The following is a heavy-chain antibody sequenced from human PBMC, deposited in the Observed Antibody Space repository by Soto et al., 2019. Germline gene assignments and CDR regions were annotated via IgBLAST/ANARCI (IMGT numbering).Heavy chain of an antibody. CDR2: IYIRGTT. J-gene: IGHJ6*02. D-gene: IGHD6-13*01. CDR1: GASIRSYF. Sequence: PSETLSLTCSVSGASIRSYFWSWVRQPAGQGLEWIGHIYIRGTTSYNPSLEGRVTLPLDTSKNQVSLVVTSVTAADTAVYYCARHISNFRYYYYAMDVWGQGTTVTVSS. V-gene: IGHV4-4*07. CDR3: ARHISNFRYYYYAMDV.